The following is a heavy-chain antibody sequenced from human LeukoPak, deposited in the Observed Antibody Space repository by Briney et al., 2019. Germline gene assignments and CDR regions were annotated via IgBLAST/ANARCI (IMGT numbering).Heavy chain of an antibody. CDR3: ANQPGLYNNDWSTTYHFFGLDV. Sequence: GGSLRPSCVASVFTFTRYAMSWVGQAPGKGLEGVASVCGDGGRTYYAASVQGRYAISRDNSKDARYLEMNSLRAAHTAVYYWANQPGLYNNDWSTTYHFFGLDVWGQGTTVTVSS. J-gene: IGHJ6*02. CDR2: VCGDGGRT. D-gene: IGHD6-19*01. CDR1: VFTFTRYA. V-gene: IGHV3-23*01.